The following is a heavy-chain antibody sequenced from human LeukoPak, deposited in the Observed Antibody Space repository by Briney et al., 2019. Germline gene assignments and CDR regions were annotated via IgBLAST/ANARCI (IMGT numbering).Heavy chain of an antibody. D-gene: IGHD3-22*01. CDR3: ARLDDSSGYYLYYFDY. V-gene: IGHV5-51*01. CDR1: GYSFTSYW. J-gene: IGHJ4*02. CDR2: IYPGDSDT. Sequence: GESLKISCKDSGYSFTSYWIGWVRQMPGKGLEWMGIIYPGDSDTRYSPSFQGQVTISADKSISTAYLQWSSLKASDTAMYYCARLDDSSGYYLYYFDYWGQGTLVTVSS.